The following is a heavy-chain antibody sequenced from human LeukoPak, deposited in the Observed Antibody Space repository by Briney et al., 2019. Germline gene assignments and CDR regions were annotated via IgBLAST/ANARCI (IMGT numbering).Heavy chain of an antibody. CDR3: ARGSGHASDY. CDR2: MNPNSGTT. J-gene: IGHJ4*02. Sequence: ASVKVSCKASGYTFTSYDINWVRQAPGQGLEWMGWMNPNSGTTGYAQKFQSRVPITRNTSKSTAYMELSSLRSEATAVYYCARGSGHASDYWGQGTLVTVSS. V-gene: IGHV1-8*03. D-gene: IGHD5-12*01. CDR1: GYTFTSYD.